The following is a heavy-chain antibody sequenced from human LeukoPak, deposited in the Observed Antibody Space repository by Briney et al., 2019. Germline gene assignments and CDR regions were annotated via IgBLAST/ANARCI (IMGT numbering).Heavy chain of an antibody. CDR1: GLPFSDYA. V-gene: IGHV3-49*04. J-gene: IGHJ4*02. Sequence: GGSLRLSCTVSGLPFSDYAFSWVRQSPGKGLQWVGFIRISTYGATTEYSAPAKDRFTISRDDSRSLAYLQMNNLKMEDTAVYYCATHRLESHDIQFAYWRQGAPVIVSS. CDR3: ATHRLESHDIQFAY. CDR2: IRISTYGATT. D-gene: IGHD1-1*01.